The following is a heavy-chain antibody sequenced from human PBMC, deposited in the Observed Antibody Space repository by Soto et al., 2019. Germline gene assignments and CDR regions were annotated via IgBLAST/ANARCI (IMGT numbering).Heavy chain of an antibody. D-gene: IGHD3-10*01. CDR3: AKDRGRGSPVSGGLDV. J-gene: IGHJ6*02. CDR2: ISSSSSYI. Sequence: GGSLRLSCAASGFTFSSYSMNWVRQAPGKGLEWVSSISSSSSYIYYADSVKGRFTISRDNAKNSLYLQMNSLRAEDTAVYYCAKDRGRGSPVSGGLDVWGQGTTVTVSS. V-gene: IGHV3-21*01. CDR1: GFTFSSYS.